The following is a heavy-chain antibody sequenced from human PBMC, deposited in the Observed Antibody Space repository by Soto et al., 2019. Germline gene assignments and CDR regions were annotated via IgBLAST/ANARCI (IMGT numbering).Heavy chain of an antibody. CDR2: IYYSGST. CDR1: GGSISSYY. V-gene: IGHV4-59*01. Sequence: SETLSLTCTVSGGSISSYYWSWIRQPPGKGLEWIGSIYYSGSTYYNPSLKSRVTISVDTSKNQVSLKVNSVTAADTAVYYCARDHPHSYGVYYFDYWGQGTPVTVSS. CDR3: ARDHPHSYGVYYFDY. D-gene: IGHD5-18*01. J-gene: IGHJ4*02.